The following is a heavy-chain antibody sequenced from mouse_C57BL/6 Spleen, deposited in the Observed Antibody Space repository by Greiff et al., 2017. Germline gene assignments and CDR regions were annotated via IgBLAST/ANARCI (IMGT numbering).Heavy chain of an antibody. CDR3: SRLAYYGSSCGEFDY. CDR2: IYPSDSET. D-gene: IGHD1-1*01. CDR1: GYTFTSYW. Sequence: VQLQQPGAELVRPGSSVKLSCKASGYTFTSYWMDWVKQRPGQGLEWIGNIYPSDSETHYNHKFKDKATLTVDTSSSTAYMQLSSLTSEDSAVYDCSRLAYYGSSCGEFDYWGKGTMVTVSA. J-gene: IGHJ3*01. V-gene: IGHV1-61*01.